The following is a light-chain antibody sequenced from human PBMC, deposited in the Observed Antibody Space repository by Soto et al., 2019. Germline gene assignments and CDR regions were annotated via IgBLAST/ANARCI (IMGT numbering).Light chain of an antibody. CDR2: LAS. Sequence: DIVMTQSPVSLPVTPGEPASISCRSSQSLLHSNGYNYLDWYLQKPGQSPHLLIYLASYRASGVPDRFSGSGSGTDFTLKISRVEAEDVGVYYCMQALQTPRTFGQGTKLQIK. V-gene: IGKV2-28*01. J-gene: IGKJ2*02. CDR1: QSLLHSNGYNY. CDR3: MQALQTPRT.